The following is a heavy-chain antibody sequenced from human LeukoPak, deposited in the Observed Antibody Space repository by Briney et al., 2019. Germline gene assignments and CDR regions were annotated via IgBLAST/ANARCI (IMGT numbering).Heavy chain of an antibody. V-gene: IGHV1-8*01. CDR2: MSPNSGNT. D-gene: IGHD4-23*01. CDR1: GYTFTSYD. Sequence: GASVKVSCKASGYTFTSYDINWVRQATGQGLEWMGWMSPNSGNTGYAQKFQGRVTMTRNTSISTAYMELSSLRSEDTAVYYCATRCYGGKPRGYYYYYMDVWGKGTTVTVSS. J-gene: IGHJ6*03. CDR3: ATRCYGGKPRGYYYYYMDV.